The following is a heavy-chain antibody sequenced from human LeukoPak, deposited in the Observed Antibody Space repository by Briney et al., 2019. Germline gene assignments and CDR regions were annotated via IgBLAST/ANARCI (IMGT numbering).Heavy chain of an antibody. CDR1: GNTFSSYT. V-gene: IGHV7-4-1*02. Sequence: ASVKVSCTASGNTFSSYTMNWVRQAPGQGLEWMGWINTNTGKPTYAQGLTGRFVFSLDTSVSTAYLQISSLKAEDTAVYYCARTEYFDWYPFDYWGQGTQVTVSS. CDR3: ARTEYFDWYPFDY. J-gene: IGHJ4*02. CDR2: INTNTGKP. D-gene: IGHD3-9*01.